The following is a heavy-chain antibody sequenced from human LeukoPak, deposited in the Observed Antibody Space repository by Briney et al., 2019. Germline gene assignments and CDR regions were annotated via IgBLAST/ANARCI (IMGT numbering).Heavy chain of an antibody. J-gene: IGHJ6*03. CDR3: ASCGGDAPRDSCFYYYMDV. CDR2: ISYDGSNK. D-gene: IGHD2-21*02. V-gene: IGHV3-30*19. CDR1: GFTFSSYG. Sequence: GGSLRLSCAASGFTFSSYGMHWVRQAPGKGLEWVAVISYDGSNKYYADSVKGRFTISRDNSKNTLYLQMNSLRVEDTAVYYCASCGGDAPRDSCFYYYMDVWGKGTTVTVSS.